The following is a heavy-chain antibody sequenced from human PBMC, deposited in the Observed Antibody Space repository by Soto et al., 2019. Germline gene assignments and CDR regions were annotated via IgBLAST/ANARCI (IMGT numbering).Heavy chain of an antibody. Sequence: QVQLQESGPGLVKPSETLSLTCTVSGDSISSSTYYWGWIRQPPGKGLEWIGSMFYSGNTYYNPSLKSRVTLSIGTSKNQFSLKLNSVTAADTAVYYCVSPEGYYDSSGYTLDYWGQGTLVTVSS. CDR2: MFYSGNT. CDR3: VSPEGYYDSSGYTLDY. J-gene: IGHJ4*02. CDR1: GDSISSSTYY. V-gene: IGHV4-39*01. D-gene: IGHD3-22*01.